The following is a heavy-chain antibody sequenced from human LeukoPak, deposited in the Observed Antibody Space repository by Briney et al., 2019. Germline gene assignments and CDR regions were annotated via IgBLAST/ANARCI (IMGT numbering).Heavy chain of an antibody. D-gene: IGHD1-26*01. Sequence: NPGRSLRLSCAASGLTFNSYSVYWVRQAPGKGMEWVSSISSSGTYISYADSVKGRFTISRDYAENSVFLQMNSLRVEDTALYYCARDSGTYLGLVDYWGQGTLVTVSS. CDR1: GLTFNSYS. J-gene: IGHJ4*02. CDR3: ARDSGTYLGLVDY. CDR2: ISSSGTYI. V-gene: IGHV3-21*01.